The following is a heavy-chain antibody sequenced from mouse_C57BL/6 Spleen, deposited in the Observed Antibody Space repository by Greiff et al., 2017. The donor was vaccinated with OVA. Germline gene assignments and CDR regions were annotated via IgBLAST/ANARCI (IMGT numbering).Heavy chain of an antibody. J-gene: IGHJ3*01. CDR2: IYPGSGNT. Sequence: VQLQQSGPELVKPGASVKISCKASGYSFTSYYIHWVKQRPGQGLEWIGWIYPGSGNTKYNEKFKGKATLTADTSSSTAYMQLSSLTSEDSAVYYCARNDYDGGDWFAYWGQGTLVTVSA. D-gene: IGHD2-4*01. CDR3: ARNDYDGGDWFAY. V-gene: IGHV1-66*01. CDR1: GYSFTSYY.